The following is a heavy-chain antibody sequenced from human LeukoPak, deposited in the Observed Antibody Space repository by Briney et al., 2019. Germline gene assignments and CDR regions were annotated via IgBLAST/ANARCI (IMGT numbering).Heavy chain of an antibody. J-gene: IGHJ6*03. D-gene: IGHD5-18*01. CDR3: ARRGTAIGFDYYYYYYMDV. Sequence: GASVKVSCKASGYTFTSYDINWVRQATGQGLEWMGWMNPNSGNTGYAQKFQGRVTITRNTSISTAYMELSSLRSEDTAVYYCARRGTAIGFDYYYYYYMDVWGKGTTVTVSS. CDR1: GYTFTSYD. V-gene: IGHV1-8*03. CDR2: MNPNSGNT.